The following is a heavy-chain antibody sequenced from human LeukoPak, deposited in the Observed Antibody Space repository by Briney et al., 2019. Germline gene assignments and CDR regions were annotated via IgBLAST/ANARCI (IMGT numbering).Heavy chain of an antibody. CDR1: GFTFSSYG. J-gene: IGHJ4*02. V-gene: IGHV3-23*01. CDR2: ISGSGGNT. D-gene: IGHD6-19*01. Sequence: GGSLRLSCAAAGFTFSSYGMSWVRQAPGKGLEWVSSISGSGGNTNYADSVKGRFTISRDNSKNTLYLQMNSLRADDTAVYYCAKDRLSSGWSPIGYWGQGTLVTVSS. CDR3: AKDRLSSGWSPIGY.